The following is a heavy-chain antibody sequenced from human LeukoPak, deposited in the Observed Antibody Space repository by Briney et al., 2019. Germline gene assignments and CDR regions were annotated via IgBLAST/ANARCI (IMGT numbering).Heavy chain of an antibody. CDR3: AKGGYSSSWSYYFDY. CDR2: ISWNSGSI. Sequence: GGSLRLSCAASGFTFDDYAMHWVRQAPGKGLEWVSGISWNSGSIGYADSVKGRFTISRDNAKNSLYLQMNSLRAEDTALYYCAKGGYSSSWSYYFDYWGQGTLVTVSS. CDR1: GFTFDDYA. J-gene: IGHJ4*02. D-gene: IGHD6-13*01. V-gene: IGHV3-9*01.